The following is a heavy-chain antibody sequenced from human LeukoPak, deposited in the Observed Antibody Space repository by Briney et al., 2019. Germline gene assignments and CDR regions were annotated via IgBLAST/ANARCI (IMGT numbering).Heavy chain of an antibody. CDR3: ARDGFSSAINY. CDR2: IKQDGSEK. Sequence: PGGSLRISCAASGFIFSTYWMSWVRQAPGKGLEWVANIKQDGSEKYYVDSVKGRFTISRDNAKNSLYLQMNSLRAEDTAVYYCARDGFSSAINYWGQGTLVIVSS. J-gene: IGHJ4*02. CDR1: GFIFSTYW. V-gene: IGHV3-7*01. D-gene: IGHD2-21*02.